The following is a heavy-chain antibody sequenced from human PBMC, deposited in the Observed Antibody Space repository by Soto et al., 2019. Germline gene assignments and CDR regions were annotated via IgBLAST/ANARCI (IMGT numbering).Heavy chain of an antibody. V-gene: IGHV3-53*01. CDR3: ARHNYCTNGVCPGPFDY. J-gene: IGHJ4*02. D-gene: IGHD2-8*01. CDR1: GFTVSSNY. CDR2: FYSGGST. Sequence: EVQLVESGGGLIQPGGSLRLSCAASGFTVSSNYMSWVRQAPGKGLEWVSVFYSGGSTYYADSVKGRFTISRDNSKNTLYLQMNSLRAEDTAVYYCARHNYCTNGVCPGPFDYWGQGTLVTVSS.